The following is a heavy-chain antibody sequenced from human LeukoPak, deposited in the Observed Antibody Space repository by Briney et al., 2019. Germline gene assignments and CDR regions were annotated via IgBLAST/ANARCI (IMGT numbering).Heavy chain of an antibody. J-gene: IGHJ4*02. D-gene: IGHD3-10*01. V-gene: IGHV3-23*01. CDR3: AQCSYYYGSGSYDPPDY. CDR1: GFTFSSYA. Sequence: GVSLRLSCAASGFTFSSYAMSWVREAPGKGLECVSASSGSGGSTYYADSVKGRFTISRDNSKNTLYLQMNSLRAEDTAVYYCAQCSYYYGSGSYDPPDYWGQGTLVTVSS. CDR2: SSGSGGST.